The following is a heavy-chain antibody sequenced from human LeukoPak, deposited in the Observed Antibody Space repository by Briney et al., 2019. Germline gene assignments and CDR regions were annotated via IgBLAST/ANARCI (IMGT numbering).Heavy chain of an antibody. Sequence: NPSETLSPTCAVYGGSFSGYYWSWIRQPPGKGLEWIGEINHSGSTNYNPSLKSRVTISVDTSKNQFSLKLSSVTAADTAVYYCARGPYYYDSSGYYYYYYYMDVWGKGTTVTVSS. CDR3: ARGPYYYDSSGYYYYYYYMDV. D-gene: IGHD3-22*01. V-gene: IGHV4-34*01. CDR1: GGSFSGYY. J-gene: IGHJ6*03. CDR2: INHSGST.